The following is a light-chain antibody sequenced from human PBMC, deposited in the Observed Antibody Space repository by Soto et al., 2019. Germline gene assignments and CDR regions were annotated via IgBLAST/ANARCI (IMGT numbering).Light chain of an antibody. V-gene: IGKV3-20*01. Sequence: DIVLTQSPGTLSLSPGERATLSCRASQSVSASYFAWYQQKPGQSPRLLIYSVSKRATGIPDRFSGSGSGTYFTPTISRLEPEDFGVYYCQQYGSSPWTFGQGTKVEIK. CDR3: QQYGSSPWT. J-gene: IGKJ1*01. CDR1: QSVSASY. CDR2: SVS.